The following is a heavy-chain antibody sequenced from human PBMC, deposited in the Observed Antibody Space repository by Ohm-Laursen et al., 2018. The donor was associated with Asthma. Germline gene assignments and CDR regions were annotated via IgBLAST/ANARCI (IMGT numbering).Heavy chain of an antibody. V-gene: IGHV3-30*14. J-gene: IGHJ5*02. CDR1: GFTFSTFA. Sequence: LSLTCAASGFTFSTFAMHWVRQAPGKGLEWVAVISNDGGNKYYADSAKGRFTISRDNSKNTLYLQMNSLRAEDTAVYYCARDSPVTTGFDPWGQGTLVTVSS. CDR2: ISNDGGNK. D-gene: IGHD4-11*01. CDR3: ARDSPVTTGFDP.